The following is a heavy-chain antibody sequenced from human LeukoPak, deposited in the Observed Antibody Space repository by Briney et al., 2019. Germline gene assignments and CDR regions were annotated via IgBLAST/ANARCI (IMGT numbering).Heavy chain of an antibody. CDR1: GGSISSSSYH. CDR2: IYYSGST. CDR3: ARPLSGGVGATYGAFDI. V-gene: IGHV4-39*01. Sequence: PSETLSLTCTVSGGSISSSSYHWGWIRQPPGKGLEWIGSIYYSGSTYYNPSLKSRVTISVDTSKNQFSLKLSSVTAADTAVYYCARPLSGGVGATYGAFDIWGQGTMVTVSS. J-gene: IGHJ3*02. D-gene: IGHD1-26*01.